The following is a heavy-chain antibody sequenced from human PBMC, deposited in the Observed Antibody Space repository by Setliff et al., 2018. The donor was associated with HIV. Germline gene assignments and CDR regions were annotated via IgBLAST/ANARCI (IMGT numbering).Heavy chain of an antibody. CDR2: IYYSEST. D-gene: IGHD5-18*01. CDR3: AKQPVDTASFDP. Sequence: SETLSLTCTVSGGSISGYYWRWIRQPPGKGLEWIAYIYYSESTKYNRTLKSRVTISVDTSQNQFSLKLNSVTAADTAVYSCAKQPVDTASFDPWGQGTLVTVSS. V-gene: IGHV4-59*08. J-gene: IGHJ5*02. CDR1: GGSISGYY.